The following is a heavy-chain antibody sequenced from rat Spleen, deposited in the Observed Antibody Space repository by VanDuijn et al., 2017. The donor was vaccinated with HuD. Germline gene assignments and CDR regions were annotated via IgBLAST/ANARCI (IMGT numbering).Heavy chain of an antibody. V-gene: IGHV2-63*01. D-gene: IGHD1-11*01. CDR3: TRDGTTGLLAYVMDA. J-gene: IGHJ4*01. CDR2: MRYNGDT. Sequence: QVQLKESGPGLVQPSQTLSLSCTVSGFSLTSNGVSWVRQPPGKGLEWMGRMRYNGDTSYNSALKSRLSISRDTSKNQVFLKMNSLQTDDTGTYYCTRDGTTGLLAYVMDAWGQGASVTVSS. CDR1: GFSLTSNG.